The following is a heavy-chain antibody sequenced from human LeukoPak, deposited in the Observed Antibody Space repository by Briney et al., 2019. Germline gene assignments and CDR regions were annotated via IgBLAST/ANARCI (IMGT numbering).Heavy chain of an antibody. Sequence: QPGGSLRLSCAASGFTFSSYGMHWVRQAPGKGLEWVAFIRYDGSNKYYADSVKGRFTISRDNSKNTLYLQMNSLRAEDTAVYYCAKDESYYDSSGYYVFDYWGQGTLVTVSS. D-gene: IGHD3-22*01. V-gene: IGHV3-30*02. CDR2: IRYDGSNK. CDR1: GFTFSSYG. CDR3: AKDESYYDSSGYYVFDY. J-gene: IGHJ4*02.